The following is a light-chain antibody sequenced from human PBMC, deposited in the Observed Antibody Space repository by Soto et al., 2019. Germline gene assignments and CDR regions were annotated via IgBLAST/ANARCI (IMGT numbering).Light chain of an antibody. CDR2: SND. Sequence: QSVLTQPPSVSEAPRQRVTISCFGSSSNIGKNAVNWYQQVPGEAPRLLIYSNDLRPSRVSDRFSGSKSGTSASLAISGLQSEDEANYYCSTWDDNLSVVFGGGTKLTVL. J-gene: IGLJ2*01. CDR1: SSNIGKNA. CDR3: STWDDNLSVV. V-gene: IGLV1-36*01.